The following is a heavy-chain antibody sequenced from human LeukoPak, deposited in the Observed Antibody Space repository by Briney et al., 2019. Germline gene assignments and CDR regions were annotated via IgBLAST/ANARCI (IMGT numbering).Heavy chain of an antibody. V-gene: IGHV4-38-2*01. Sequence: SETLSLTCAVSGYSISSGYYWGWIRQPPGKGLEWIGSIYHRGTTYYNPSLKRRVTISVDTSKNQFSLKLSSVTAADTAVYYCARIAMFYYESSGYYSDYWGQGTLVTVS. D-gene: IGHD3-22*01. J-gene: IGHJ4*02. CDR2: IYHRGTT. CDR3: ARIAMFYYESSGYYSDY. CDR1: GYSISSGYY.